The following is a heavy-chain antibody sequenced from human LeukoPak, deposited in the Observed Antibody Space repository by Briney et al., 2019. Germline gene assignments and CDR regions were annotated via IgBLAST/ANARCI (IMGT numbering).Heavy chain of an antibody. Sequence: GGSLRLSCAASGFTFSSYGMHWVRQAPGKGLEWVAVIWYDGSNKYYADSVKGRFTISRDNSKNTLYLQMNSLRAEDTAVYYCARDHRDIVATILYYFDYWGQGTLVTVSS. CDR1: GFTFSSYG. D-gene: IGHD5-12*01. V-gene: IGHV3-33*01. CDR2: IWYDGSNK. J-gene: IGHJ4*02. CDR3: ARDHRDIVATILYYFDY.